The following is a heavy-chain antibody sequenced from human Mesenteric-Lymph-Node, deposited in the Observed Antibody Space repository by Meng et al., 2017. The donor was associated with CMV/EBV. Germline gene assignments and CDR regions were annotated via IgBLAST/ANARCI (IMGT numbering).Heavy chain of an antibody. CDR3: ARVLLNSDDAFDI. CDR2: LNGDGTFI. J-gene: IGHJ3*02. Sequence: GESLKISCTASGFVFQNYWMHWVRQTPGKGLVWVSRLNGDGTFIDYADSVKGRFTISRDNAKNTLYLQMNSLRVEDTAVYYCARVLLNSDDAFDIWGQGTMVTVSS. V-gene: IGHV3-74*01. D-gene: IGHD3-10*02. CDR1: GFVFQNYW.